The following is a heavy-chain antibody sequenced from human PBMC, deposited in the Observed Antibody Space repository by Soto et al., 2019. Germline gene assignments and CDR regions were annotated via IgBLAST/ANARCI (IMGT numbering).Heavy chain of an antibody. V-gene: IGHV3-23*01. CDR1: GFTFSSYA. Sequence: GGSLRLSCAASGFTFSSYAMSWVRQAPGKGLEWVSAISGSGGSTYYADSVKGRFTISRDNSKNTLYLQMNSLRAEDTAVYYCAKWGGSGSYYYYYYGMDVWGQGTTVTVS. CDR3: AKWGGSGSYYYYYYGMDV. J-gene: IGHJ6*02. CDR2: ISGSGGST. D-gene: IGHD3-10*01.